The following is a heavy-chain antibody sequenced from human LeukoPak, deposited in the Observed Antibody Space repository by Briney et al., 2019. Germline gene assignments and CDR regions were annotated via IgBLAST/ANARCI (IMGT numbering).Heavy chain of an antibody. CDR2: ISSASNTI. Sequence: GESLRLSCAASGFTFSSYSMNWVRQAPGKGLEWVSYISSASNTIYYADSVKGRFTTSRDNAKNSLYLQMNSLRAEDTAVYYCASVVYDYWGQGTLVTVSS. D-gene: IGHD5/OR15-5a*01. CDR3: ASVVYDY. J-gene: IGHJ4*02. V-gene: IGHV3-48*01. CDR1: GFTFSSYS.